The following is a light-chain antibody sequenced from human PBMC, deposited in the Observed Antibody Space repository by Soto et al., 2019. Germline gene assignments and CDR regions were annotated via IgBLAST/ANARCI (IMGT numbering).Light chain of an antibody. V-gene: IGLV2-14*03. CDR3: SSYTSSSTWV. Sequence: QSVLTQPASVSGSPGQSITISCTGTSSDIGDYNYVSWYQQHPGKAPKLMIYDVINRPSGVSNRFSGSKSGNTASLTISGLQAEDEADYYCSSYTSSSTWVFGGGTKVTVL. J-gene: IGLJ3*02. CDR2: DVI. CDR1: SSDIGDYNY.